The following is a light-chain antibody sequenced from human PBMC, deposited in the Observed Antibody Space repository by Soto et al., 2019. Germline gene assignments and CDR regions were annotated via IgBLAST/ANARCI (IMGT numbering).Light chain of an antibody. Sequence: QSALTQPASVSGSPGQSITISCTGTSSDVGGYNYVSWYQQHPGKAPKLTIYEVNNRPSGVSNRFSGSKSGNTASLAISGLQAEDEADYYCTSYTDSRTYVFGTGTKVTVL. CDR1: SSDVGGYNY. CDR3: TSYTDSRTYV. CDR2: EVN. V-gene: IGLV2-14*01. J-gene: IGLJ1*01.